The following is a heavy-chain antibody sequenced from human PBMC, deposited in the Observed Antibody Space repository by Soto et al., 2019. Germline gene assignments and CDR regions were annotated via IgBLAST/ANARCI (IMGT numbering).Heavy chain of an antibody. CDR2: ISGGGGST. CDR1: GFTFINYA. D-gene: IGHD3-16*02. V-gene: IGHV3-23*01. CDR3: AKALGWDIWGSYRSTGGWFDP. J-gene: IGHJ5*02. Sequence: EVQLLESGGGLIQPGGSLRLSCAASGFTFINYAMSWVRQAPGTGLEWVSGISGGGGSTYYADSVKGRFTISRDNSKNMLYLQMNSLRGEDTAVYYCAKALGWDIWGSYRSTGGWFDPWGQGTLVTVSS.